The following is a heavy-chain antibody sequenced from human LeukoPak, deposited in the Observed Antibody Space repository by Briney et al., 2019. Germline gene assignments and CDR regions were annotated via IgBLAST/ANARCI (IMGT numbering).Heavy chain of an antibody. D-gene: IGHD3-22*01. CDR2: IRSKANSYAT. V-gene: IGHV3-73*01. Sequence: GGSLRLSCAASGFTFSGSAMHWVRQASGKGLEWVGRIRSKANSYATAYAASVKGRFTISRDDSKNTAYLQMNSLKTEDTAVYYCTRHLYYYDSSGYPQRDYYYYYMDVWGKGTTVTVSS. CDR1: GFTFSGSA. J-gene: IGHJ6*03. CDR3: TRHLYYYDSSGYPQRDYYYYYMDV.